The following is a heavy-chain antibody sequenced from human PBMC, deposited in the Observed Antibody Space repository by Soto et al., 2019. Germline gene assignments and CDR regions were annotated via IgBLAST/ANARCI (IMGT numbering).Heavy chain of an antibody. Sequence: QITLKESGPTLVKPTQTLTLTCTFSEFSLRNSGVGVGWIRQAPGKALEWLALIYWDDDKRYSPSLKSRLTITKDTSKNQVVLTMTNMDPLDTATYYCAHLTSGGFYFDYWGQGTLVTVSS. CDR1: EFSLRNSGVG. J-gene: IGHJ4*02. V-gene: IGHV2-5*02. CDR3: AHLTSGGFYFDY. CDR2: IYWDDDK. D-gene: IGHD4-17*01.